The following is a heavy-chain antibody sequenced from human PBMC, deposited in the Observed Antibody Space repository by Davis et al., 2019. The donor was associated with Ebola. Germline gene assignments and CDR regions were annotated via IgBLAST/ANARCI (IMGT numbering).Heavy chain of an antibody. CDR3: ARRPPDTRDGGMDI. CDR1: GFSFTGYY. CDR2: INDKRGDT. Sequence: ASVNVSCKASGFSFTGYYINWVRQAPGQGLEWMGRINDKRGDTDYAQKFQGRVTLTRDTSINTAYLELSSVTFDDTAMYFCARRPPDTRDGGMDIWGKGTTVTVSS. J-gene: IGHJ6*04. D-gene: IGHD3-16*01. V-gene: IGHV1-2*06.